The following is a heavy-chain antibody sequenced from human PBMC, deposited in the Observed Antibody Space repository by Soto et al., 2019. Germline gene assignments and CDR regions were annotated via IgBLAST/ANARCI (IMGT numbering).Heavy chain of an antibody. D-gene: IGHD6-13*01. V-gene: IGHV4-30-2*01. CDR2: MYHSGST. J-gene: IGHJ5*02. CDR3: ARESSPAGPHNNWFDP. Sequence: TLSLTCAVSGGSISSGGYSWSWIRQPPGKGLEWIGYMYHSGSTYYNPSLKSRVTISVDTSKNQFSLKLSSVTAADTAVYYCARESSPAGPHNNWFDPWGQGTLVTVSS. CDR1: GGSISSGGYS.